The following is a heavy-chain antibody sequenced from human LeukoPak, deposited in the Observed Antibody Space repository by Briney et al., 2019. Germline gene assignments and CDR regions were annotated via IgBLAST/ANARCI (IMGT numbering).Heavy chain of an antibody. J-gene: IGHJ6*02. Sequence: GGSLRLSCAASGFTFSSYSMNWVRQAPGKGLEWVSSISSSSSYIYYADSVKGRFTISRDNAKNSLYLQMNSLRAEDTAVYYCARDQGGLLWFGELLGYYYGMDAWGQGTTVTVSS. CDR1: GFTFSSYS. CDR3: ARDQGGLLWFGELLGYYYGMDA. CDR2: ISSSSSYI. V-gene: IGHV3-21*01. D-gene: IGHD3-10*01.